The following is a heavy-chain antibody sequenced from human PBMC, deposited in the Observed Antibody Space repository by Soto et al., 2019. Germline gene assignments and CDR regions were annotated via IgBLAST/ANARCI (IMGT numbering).Heavy chain of an antibody. D-gene: IGHD3-3*01. Sequence: SVKVSCKASGGTFSSYAISWVRQAPGQGLEWMGGIIPIFGTANYAQKFQGRVTITADESTSTAYMELSSLRSEDTAVYYCARNHDKSYDFWSGPPRAYYGMDVWGQGTTVTSP. CDR3: ARNHDKSYDFWSGPPRAYYGMDV. CDR1: GGTFSSYA. V-gene: IGHV1-69*13. CDR2: IIPIFGTA. J-gene: IGHJ6*02.